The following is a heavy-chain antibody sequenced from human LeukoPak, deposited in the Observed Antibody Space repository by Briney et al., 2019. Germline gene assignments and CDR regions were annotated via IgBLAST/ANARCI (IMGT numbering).Heavy chain of an antibody. V-gene: IGHV3-23*01. CDR1: GFTFSNYA. Sequence: GGSLRLSCAASGFTFSNYAMSWVRQAPGKGLEWVSAFSGSGGSTYYADSVKGRFTISRDNSKNTLYLQMNSLRAEDTAVYYCARDTVSNYYYYMDVWGKGTTVTVSS. CDR2: FSGSGGST. CDR3: ARDTVSNYYYYMDV. J-gene: IGHJ6*03. D-gene: IGHD4-11*01.